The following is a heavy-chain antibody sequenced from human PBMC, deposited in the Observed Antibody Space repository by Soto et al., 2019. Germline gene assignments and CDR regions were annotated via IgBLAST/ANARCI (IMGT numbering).Heavy chain of an antibody. Sequence: QVQLQESGPGLMKPSETLSLTCTVSGASITSSSYWSWIRQPAGKGLEWIGRFSLSGTTNYNPSLRSRVTMSADVSKNQFALRLTSVTAADTALYYWASGMTPPGAPAWYYFDSWGQGTLVTVSS. CDR3: ASGMTPPGAPAWYYFDS. CDR1: GASITSSSY. CDR2: FSLSGTT. J-gene: IGHJ4*02. D-gene: IGHD2-8*02. V-gene: IGHV4-4*07.